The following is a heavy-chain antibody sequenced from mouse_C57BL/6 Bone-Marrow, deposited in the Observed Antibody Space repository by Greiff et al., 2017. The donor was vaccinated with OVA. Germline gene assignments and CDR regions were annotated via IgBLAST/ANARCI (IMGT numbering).Heavy chain of an antibody. D-gene: IGHD1-1*01. CDR1: GYAFSSYW. V-gene: IGHV1-80*01. Sequence: QVQLKESGAELVKPGASVKISCKASGYAFSSYWMNWVKQRPGKGLEWIGQIYPGDGDTNYNGKFKGKATLTADKSSSTAYMQLSSLTSEDSAVYFCARRVGLKVFAYWGQGTLVTVSA. CDR2: IYPGDGDT. CDR3: ARRVGLKVFAY. J-gene: IGHJ3*01.